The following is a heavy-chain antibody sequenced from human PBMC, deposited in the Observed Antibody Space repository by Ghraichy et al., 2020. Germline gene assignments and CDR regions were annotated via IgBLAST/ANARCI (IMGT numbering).Heavy chain of an antibody. CDR2: INYSVST. J-gene: IGHJ4*02. CDR3: ARHVGWYWEFDY. CDR1: GGSIRSSSYY. Sequence: SETLSLTCTVSGGSIRSSSYYWGWTRQPPGKGLEWVGSINYSVSTYYNPSLKSRVTISVDTSKNQFSLKLSSVTAADTAVYYCARHVGWYWEFDYWGQGTLVTGFS. D-gene: IGHD2-8*02. V-gene: IGHV4-39*01.